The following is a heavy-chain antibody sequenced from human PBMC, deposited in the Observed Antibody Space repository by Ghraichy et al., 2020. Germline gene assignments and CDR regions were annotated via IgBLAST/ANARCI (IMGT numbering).Heavy chain of an antibody. CDR1: GFTFSSYG. V-gene: IGHV3-30*18. D-gene: IGHD4-11*01. J-gene: IGHJ4*02. CDR3: AKAQRDYSNYHYYFDY. CDR2: ISYDGSNK. Sequence: GESLNISCAASGFTFSSYGMHWVRQAPGKGLEWVAVISYDGSNKYYADSVKGRFTISRDNSKNTLYLQMNSLRAEDTAVYYCAKAQRDYSNYHYYFDYWGQGTLVTVSS.